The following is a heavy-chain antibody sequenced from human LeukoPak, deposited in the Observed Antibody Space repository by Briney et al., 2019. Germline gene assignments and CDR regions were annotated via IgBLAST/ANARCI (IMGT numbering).Heavy chain of an antibody. V-gene: IGHV3-72*01. CDR2: SRNKASSYTT. Sequence: PGGSLRLSCAASGFKFSDHYIDWVRQAPGKGLEWVGRSRNKASSYTTEYVASVEGRFTISRDVSESSLYLQMNSLRTEDTAVYYCGRIAINENNGMDVWGQGTTVTVSS. D-gene: IGHD1/OR15-1a*01. CDR3: GRIAINENNGMDV. CDR1: GFKFSDHY. J-gene: IGHJ6*02.